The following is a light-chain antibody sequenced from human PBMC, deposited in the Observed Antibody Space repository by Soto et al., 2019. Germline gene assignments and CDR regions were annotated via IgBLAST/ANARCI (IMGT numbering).Light chain of an antibody. V-gene: IGLV4-69*02. CDR2: VNSDGSH. J-gene: IGLJ2*01. Sequence: QSVLTQSPSASASLGASVTLTCTLSSGHSSYLIVWHQQRPEKGPRFLMKVNSDGSHNKGDGIPDRFSGSSSGAERYLTIPRLQSEDEADYYRQTWGTVVVFGGGTKLTVL. CDR1: SGHSSYL. CDR3: QTWGTVVV.